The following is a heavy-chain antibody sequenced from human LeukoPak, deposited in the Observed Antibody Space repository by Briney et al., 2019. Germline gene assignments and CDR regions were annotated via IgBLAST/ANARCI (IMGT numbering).Heavy chain of an antibody. J-gene: IGHJ4*02. CDR1: GFSFSSYA. CDR3: AKRGEGYCSGSSCYNPPNIDY. D-gene: IGHD2-15*01. Sequence: GGSLTLSCAASGFSFSSYAMSWLRQAPGKGLEWVSLISSSGSTYYADSVKGRFTISRDNTKNTLSLQMNSLRAEDAAVYYCAKRGEGYCSGSSCYNPPNIDYWGQGTLVIVSS. V-gene: IGHV3-23*01. CDR2: ISSSGST.